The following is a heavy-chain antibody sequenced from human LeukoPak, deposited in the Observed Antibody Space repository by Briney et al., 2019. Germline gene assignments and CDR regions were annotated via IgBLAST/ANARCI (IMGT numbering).Heavy chain of an antibody. V-gene: IGHV3-11*01. CDR2: ISSSGSTI. Sequence: GGSLRLSCSASGFPFSDYYMSWIRQAPGRGLEWVSYISSSGSTIYYADSVKGRFTISRDNAKNSLYLQMNSLRAEDTAVYYCARDGVSYPFDYWGQGTLVTVSS. J-gene: IGHJ4*02. D-gene: IGHD3-16*01. CDR3: ARDGVSYPFDY. CDR1: GFPFSDYY.